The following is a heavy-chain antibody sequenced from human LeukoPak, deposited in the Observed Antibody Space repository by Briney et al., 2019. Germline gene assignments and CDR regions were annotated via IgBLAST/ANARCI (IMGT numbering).Heavy chain of an antibody. CDR3: GKHDSSSDY. CDR2: IRSDGSDK. Sequence: GGSLRLSCAASGFIFSTYVMHWVRHAPGKGLEWVAFIRSDGSDKSYADSVMGRFTISRDNSRNTLYLHMNTLRTEDTAVYYCGKHDSSSDYWGQGTLVTVSS. J-gene: IGHJ4*02. D-gene: IGHD3-22*01. CDR1: GFIFSTYV. V-gene: IGHV3-30*02.